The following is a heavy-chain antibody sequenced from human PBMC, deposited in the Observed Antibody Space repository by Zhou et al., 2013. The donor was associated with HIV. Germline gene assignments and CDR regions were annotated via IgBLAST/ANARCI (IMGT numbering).Heavy chain of an antibody. J-gene: IGHJ4*02. CDR2: IYTRGST. CDR3: SRDNGNTAMLS. CDR1: GGSISSYY. Sequence: VQLQESGPGLVKPSETLSLTCTVSGGSISSYYWSWIRQPPGKGLEWIGYIYTRGSTYYNPSLKSRVTISADTSKNQFSLKLSSVTAADTAVYYCSRDNGNTAMLSWSQGTLVTVSS. V-gene: IGHV4-4*09. D-gene: IGHD5-18*01.